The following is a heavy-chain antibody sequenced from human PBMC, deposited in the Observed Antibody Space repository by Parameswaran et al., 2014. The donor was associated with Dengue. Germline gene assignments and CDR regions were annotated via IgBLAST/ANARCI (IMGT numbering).Heavy chain of an antibody. D-gene: IGHD6-25*01. Sequence: VRQAPGKGLEWIGEINHSGSTNYNPSLKSRVTISVDTSKNQFSLKLSSVTAADTAVYYCARRVAAAKGPYYFDYWGQGTLVTVSS. V-gene: IGHV4-34*01. CDR2: INHSGST. J-gene: IGHJ4*02. CDR3: ARRVAAAKGPYYFDY.